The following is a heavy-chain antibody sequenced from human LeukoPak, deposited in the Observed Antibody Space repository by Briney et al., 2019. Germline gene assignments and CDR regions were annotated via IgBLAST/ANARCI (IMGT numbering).Heavy chain of an antibody. D-gene: IGHD2-15*01. Sequence: GSSVKVSCKASGGTFSSYAISWVRQAPGQGLEWMGGIIPIFGTANYAQKFQGRVTITTDESTSTAYMELSSLRSEDTAVYYCARLTDVYCSGGSCYSLWGQGTLVTVSS. J-gene: IGHJ4*02. CDR3: ARLTDVYCSGGSCYSL. CDR2: IIPIFGTA. V-gene: IGHV1-69*05. CDR1: GGTFSSYA.